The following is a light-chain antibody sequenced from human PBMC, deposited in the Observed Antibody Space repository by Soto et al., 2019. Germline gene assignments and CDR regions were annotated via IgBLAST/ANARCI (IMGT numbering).Light chain of an antibody. Sequence: EIVLTQSPGTLSLSPGERATLSCRASQSVSSSYLVWHQPKPGQAPRLLIYAASRRATGIRDRFNGSGSGTDFTRTISRLEPEDFAVDYCQQYGSSPWTFGQGTQVDIK. CDR1: QSVSSSY. V-gene: IGKV3-20*01. CDR3: QQYGSSPWT. J-gene: IGKJ1*01. CDR2: AAS.